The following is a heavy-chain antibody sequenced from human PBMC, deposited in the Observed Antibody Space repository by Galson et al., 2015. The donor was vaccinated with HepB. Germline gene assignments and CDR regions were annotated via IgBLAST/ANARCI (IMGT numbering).Heavy chain of an antibody. J-gene: IGHJ4*02. D-gene: IGHD5-12*01. CDR1: GFTFSKAW. CDR3: ATEGESGYVYMDY. CDR2: IKSRTDGGTT. V-gene: IGHV3-15*07. Sequence: SLRLSCAASGFTFSKAWMNWVRQAPGKGLEWVGHIKSRTDGGTTEYAAPVQGRFTISRDDSKKTLYLQMNSLKTEDTAVYYCATEGESGYVYMDYWGQGTLVTVSS.